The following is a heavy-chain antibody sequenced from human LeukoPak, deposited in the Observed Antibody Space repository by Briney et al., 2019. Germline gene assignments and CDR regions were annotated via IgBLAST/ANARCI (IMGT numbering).Heavy chain of an antibody. CDR1: GGSISSGSYY. V-gene: IGHV4-39*07. D-gene: IGHD3-10*01. Sequence: SETLSLTCTVSGGSISSGSYYWGWICQPPGKGLEWLVSLYYRGSTYYSPSLKSRVTISVDTSKNQFSLKLRSVTAADTAVYFCAREASRAGTYYFDYWGQGTLLTVSS. J-gene: IGHJ4*02. CDR2: LYYRGST. CDR3: AREASRAGTYYFDY.